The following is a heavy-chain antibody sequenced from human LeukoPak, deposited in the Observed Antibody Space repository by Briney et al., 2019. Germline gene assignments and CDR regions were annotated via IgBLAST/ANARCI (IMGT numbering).Heavy chain of an antibody. CDR3: ARGGPAAGRFDY. D-gene: IGHD6-13*01. J-gene: IGHJ4*02. CDR2: IYSGGST. Sequence: GGSLRLSCAASGFTFSSYEMNWVRQAPGKGLEWVSVIYSGGSTYYADSVKGRFTISRDNSKNTLYLQMNSLRAEDTAVYYCARGGPAAGRFDYWGQGTLVTVSS. V-gene: IGHV3-66*01. CDR1: GFTFSSYE.